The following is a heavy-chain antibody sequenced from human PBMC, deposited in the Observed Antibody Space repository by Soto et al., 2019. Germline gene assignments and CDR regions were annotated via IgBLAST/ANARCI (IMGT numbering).Heavy chain of an antibody. CDR1: GYTFTRYG. V-gene: IGHV1-18*01. CDR3: AMVDVYVTPSPQDV. D-gene: IGHD3-16*01. Sequence: QVQLVQSGAEVKNPGASVKVSCKASGYTFTRYGIGWARQAPGQGLEWMGWINTYNGNTNYAQNVQGRVTLTTDTSKSTAYMELRSPRSNDTAIYYCAMVDVYVTPSPQDVWGQGTTVIVSS. CDR2: INTYNGNT. J-gene: IGHJ6*02.